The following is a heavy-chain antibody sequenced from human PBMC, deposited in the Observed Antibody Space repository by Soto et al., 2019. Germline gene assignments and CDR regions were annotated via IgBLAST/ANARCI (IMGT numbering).Heavy chain of an antibody. Sequence: EVQLVESGGGLIQPGGSLRLSCAASGFNFNNYDIHWDRQAPGKGLEWVSSIGITGDTYSSDSVKGRFTISRDNAKNSLYLQMKSLRAGDKAVYYCARACSSSFCDTTSYFDYWGQGALVTVSS. CDR3: ARACSSSFCDTTSYFDY. J-gene: IGHJ4*02. CDR1: GFNFNNYD. CDR2: IGITGDT. V-gene: IGHV3-13*04. D-gene: IGHD3-3*01.